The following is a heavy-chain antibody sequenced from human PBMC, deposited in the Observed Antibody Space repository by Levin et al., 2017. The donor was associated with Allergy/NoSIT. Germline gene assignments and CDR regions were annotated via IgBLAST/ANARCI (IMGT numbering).Heavy chain of an antibody. CDR2: IVVGSGNT. CDR1: GFTFTSSA. D-gene: IGHD3-16*02. V-gene: IGHV1-58*02. Sequence: KISCKASGFTFTSSAMQWVRQARGQRLEWIGWIVVGSGNTNYAQKFQERVTITRDMSTSTAYMELSSLRSEDTAVYYCAADRIGAFDIWGQGTMVTVSS. J-gene: IGHJ3*02. CDR3: AADRIGAFDI.